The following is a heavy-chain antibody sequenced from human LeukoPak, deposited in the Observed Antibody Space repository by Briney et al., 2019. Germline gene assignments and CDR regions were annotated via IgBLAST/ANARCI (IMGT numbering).Heavy chain of an antibody. CDR1: GFTVSSNY. CDR3: ARDVSSGTFDY. V-gene: IGHV3-66*02. Sequence: GGSLRLSCAASGFTVSSNYMSWVRQAPGKGLEWVSVIYSGGSTYYADSVKGRFTISRDNSKNTLYLQMDRLRAEDTAVYYCARDVSSGTFDYWGQGTLVTVSS. J-gene: IGHJ4*02. CDR2: IYSGGST. D-gene: IGHD3-22*01.